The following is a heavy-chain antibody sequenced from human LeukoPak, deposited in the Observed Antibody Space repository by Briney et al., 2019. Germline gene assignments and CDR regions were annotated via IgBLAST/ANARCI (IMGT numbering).Heavy chain of an antibody. Sequence: SETLSLTCAVSGYSISSGYYWGWIRQLPGKGLEWIGSIYHSGSTYYNPSLKSRVTISVDTSKNQFSLKLSSVTAADTAVYYCARRVSATDSSGWSNWFDPWGQGTLVTVSS. D-gene: IGHD6-19*01. CDR1: GYSISSGYY. CDR2: IYHSGST. J-gene: IGHJ5*02. CDR3: ARRVSATDSSGWSNWFDP. V-gene: IGHV4-38-2*01.